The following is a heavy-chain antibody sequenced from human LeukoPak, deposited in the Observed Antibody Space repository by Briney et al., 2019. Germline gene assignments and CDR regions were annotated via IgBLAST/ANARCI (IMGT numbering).Heavy chain of an antibody. CDR2: ITADSGTT. CDR1: GFTFSTKS. CDR3: ASRDYFDY. V-gene: IGHV3-48*02. J-gene: IGHJ4*02. Sequence: GGSLRLPCAVSGFTFSTKSMNWVRQAPGKGLEWVSYITADSGTTYYADSVTGRFTISRDNAKNSLYLQMNSLRDEDTAVYYCASRDYFDYWGQGTLVTVSS.